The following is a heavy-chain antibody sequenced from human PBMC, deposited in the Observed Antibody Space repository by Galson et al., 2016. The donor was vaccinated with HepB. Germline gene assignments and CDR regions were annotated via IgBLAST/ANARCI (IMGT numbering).Heavy chain of an antibody. CDR3: VKDRGWGYTSNAFDI. Sequence: SLRLSCAASGFTFSYYAMHWVRQAPGKGLEWVALISHDGTSKYYADSLKGQFTISRDNSKNTLYLRMSSLRAEDTAVYYCVKDRGWGYTSNAFDIWGQGTMVTVSS. J-gene: IGHJ3*02. CDR2: ISHDGTSK. CDR1: GFTFSYYA. D-gene: IGHD1-1*01. V-gene: IGHV3-30*14.